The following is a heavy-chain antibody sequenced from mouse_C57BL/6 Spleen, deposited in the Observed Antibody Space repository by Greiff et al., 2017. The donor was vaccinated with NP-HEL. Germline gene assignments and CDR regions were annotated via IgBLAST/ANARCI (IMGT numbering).Heavy chain of an antibody. CDR1: GFSFNTYA. D-gene: IGHD1-1*01. CDR2: IRSKSNNYAT. V-gene: IGHV10-1*01. Sequence: EVHLVESGGGLVQPKGSLKLSCAASGFSFNTYAMNWVRQAPGKGLEWVARIRSKSNNYATYYADSVKDRFTISRDDSESMLYLQMNNLKTEDTAMYYCVRSTVVGRGYFDYWGQGTTLTVSS. CDR3: VRSTVVGRGYFDY. J-gene: IGHJ2*01.